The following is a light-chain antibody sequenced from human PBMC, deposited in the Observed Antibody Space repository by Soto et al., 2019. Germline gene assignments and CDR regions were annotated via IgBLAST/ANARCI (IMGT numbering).Light chain of an antibody. CDR2: EVS. J-gene: IGKJ1*01. CDR1: HGLLHITGETF. V-gene: IGKV2-29*03. Sequence: DVVMTETPLSLSVAAGQPAAIPCKSSHGLLHITGETFLFWYLQKPGQSPQLLIYEVSTRVSGVPDRFSANGSGTDFTLTISRVEAEDVGVYYCMQGAHWPRTFGQGTKVDIK. CDR3: MQGAHWPRT.